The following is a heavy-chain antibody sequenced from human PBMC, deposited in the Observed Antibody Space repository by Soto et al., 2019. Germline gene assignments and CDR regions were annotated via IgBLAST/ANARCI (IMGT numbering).Heavy chain of an antibody. CDR1: GYSFTDYY. D-gene: IGHD3-16*01. J-gene: IGHJ4*02. CDR2: INPTDGSA. V-gene: IGHV1-46*01. Sequence: QVHLVQSGAEVKMPGASVKVSCKASGYSFTDYYMHWVRQAPGQGLEWMGVINPTDGSATYAQNFQGRVTMTRDTSMRTVYMEVTRLRPEDTAVYYCATLGGSYDWCQGTLLTVSS. CDR3: ATLGGSYD.